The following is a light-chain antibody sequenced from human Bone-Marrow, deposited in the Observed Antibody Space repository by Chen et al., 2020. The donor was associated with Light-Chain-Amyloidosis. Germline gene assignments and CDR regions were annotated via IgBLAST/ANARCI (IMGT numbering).Light chain of an antibody. CDR3: QSADSSGTYEVI. V-gene: IGLV3-25*03. J-gene: IGLJ2*01. CDR2: RDT. CDR1: DLPTEY. Sequence: SYELTQPPSVSVSPGQTARLTCSGDDLPTEYAYWYQQKPGQAPVLVIHRDTERPSGISERFSGYSSGTTATLTISGVQAEDEADYHCQSADSSGTYEVIFGGGTKLTVL.